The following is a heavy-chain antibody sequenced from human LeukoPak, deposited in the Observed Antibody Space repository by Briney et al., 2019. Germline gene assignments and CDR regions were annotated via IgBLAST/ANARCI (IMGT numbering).Heavy chain of an antibody. V-gene: IGHV3-53*01. CDR2: IYSGGST. Sequence: GGSLRLSCAASGFTVSSNDMSWVRQAPGKGLEWVSVIYSGGSTYYADSVKGRFTISRDNSKNTLYLQMNSLRAEDTAVYYCARGLAAAGTIDPWGQGTLVTVSS. J-gene: IGHJ5*02. CDR1: GFTVSSND. CDR3: ARGLAAAGTIDP. D-gene: IGHD6-13*01.